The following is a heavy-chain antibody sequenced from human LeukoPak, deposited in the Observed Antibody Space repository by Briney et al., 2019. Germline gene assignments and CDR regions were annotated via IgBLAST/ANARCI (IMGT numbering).Heavy chain of an antibody. Sequence: SETLSLTCAVYGGSFSGYYWSWIRQPPGKGLEWIGEINHSGSTNYSPSLKSRVTISVDTSKNQFSLKLSSVTAADTAVYYCARALWGYYGSGRAFDYWGQGTLVTVSS. CDR3: ARALWGYYGSGRAFDY. J-gene: IGHJ4*02. V-gene: IGHV4-34*01. CDR1: GGSFSGYY. D-gene: IGHD3-10*01. CDR2: INHSGST.